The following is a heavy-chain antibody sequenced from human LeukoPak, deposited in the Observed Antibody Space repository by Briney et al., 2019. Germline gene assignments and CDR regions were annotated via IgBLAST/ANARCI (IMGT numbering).Heavy chain of an antibody. Sequence: GGSLRLSFAASGFTFSSYGMHWVRQAPGKGLEWVAVISYDGSNKYYADSEKGRFTISRDNSKNTLYLQMNSLRAEDTAVYYCAKESPEGDWGDYWGQGTLVTVSS. CDR3: AKESPEGDWGDY. J-gene: IGHJ4*02. D-gene: IGHD2-21*02. V-gene: IGHV3-30*18. CDR2: ISYDGSNK. CDR1: GFTFSSYG.